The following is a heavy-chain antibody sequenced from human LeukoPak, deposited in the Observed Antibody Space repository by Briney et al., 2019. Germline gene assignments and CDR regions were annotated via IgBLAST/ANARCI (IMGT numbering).Heavy chain of an antibody. Sequence: RASMKVSCKSSGFTFTDHYIHWVRQGPGQGLEWMGYIGPHSTFTSSPQEFQGKVTMTRDASMSTAYMGLTRLTSDDTAVYYCVREGEGPLSKDFDYWGQGTLVTVSS. V-gene: IGHV1-2*02. D-gene: IGHD2/OR15-2a*01. CDR3: VREGEGPLSKDFDY. CDR1: GFTFTDHY. CDR2: IGPHSTFT. J-gene: IGHJ4*02.